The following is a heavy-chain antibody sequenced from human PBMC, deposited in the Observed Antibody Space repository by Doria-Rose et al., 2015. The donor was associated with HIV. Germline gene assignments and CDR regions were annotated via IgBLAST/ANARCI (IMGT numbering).Heavy chain of an antibody. CDR2: IFSDDER. Sequence: SGPVLVKPTETLTLTCTVSGVSLSSPGMGVSWIRRPPGKALEWLANIFSDDERAYKTSLKSILTISRGTSKSQVVLTMTDMDPVDTATYYCARIKSSRWYHKYYFDFWGQGTLVIVSA. V-gene: IGHV2-26*01. D-gene: IGHD6-13*01. J-gene: IGHJ4*02. CDR1: GVSLSSPGMG. CDR3: ARIKSSRWYHKYYFDF.